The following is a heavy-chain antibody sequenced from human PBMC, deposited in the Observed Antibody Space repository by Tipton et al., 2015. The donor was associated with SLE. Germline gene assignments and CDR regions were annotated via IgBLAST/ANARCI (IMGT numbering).Heavy chain of an antibody. CDR2: VYSSGSS. Sequence: LRLSCTVSGGSISSYYWSWIRQPPGKGLEWVGYVYSSGSSDYNPSLSSRVTISLDTSKKQFSLRLKSATAADTAVYYCARVGHGFDSSGYNSHYYYYMDVWGKGTTVTVSS. V-gene: IGHV4-59*01. CDR3: ARVGHGFDSSGYNSHYYYYMDV. D-gene: IGHD3-22*01. J-gene: IGHJ6*03. CDR1: GGSISSYY.